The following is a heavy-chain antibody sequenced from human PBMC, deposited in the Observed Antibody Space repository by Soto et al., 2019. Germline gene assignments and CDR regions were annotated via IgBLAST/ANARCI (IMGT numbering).Heavy chain of an antibody. D-gene: IGHD6-13*01. J-gene: IGHJ5*02. CDR3: ARGLEQQLVRGNWFDP. V-gene: IGHV1-69*01. CDR1: GGTFSSYA. CDR2: IIPIFGTA. Sequence: QVQLVQSGAEVKKPGSSVKVSCKASGGTFSSYAISWVRQAPGQGLEWMGGIIPIFGTANYAQKFQGRVTITADESTSTAYMGLSSLRSEDTAVYYCARGLEQQLVRGNWFDPWGQGTLLTVSS.